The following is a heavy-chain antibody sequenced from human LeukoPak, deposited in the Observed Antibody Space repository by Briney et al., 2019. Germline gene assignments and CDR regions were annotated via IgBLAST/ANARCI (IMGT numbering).Heavy chain of an antibody. CDR1: GGSISSYY. V-gene: IGHV4-59*08. CDR2: IYHSGST. Sequence: SETLSLTCTVSGGSISSYYWSWIRQPPGKGLEWIGSIYHSGSTYYNPSLKSRVTISVDTSKNQFSLKLSSVTAADTAVYYCARVTAGYSSSWYWFDPWGQGTLVTVSS. D-gene: IGHD6-13*01. J-gene: IGHJ5*02. CDR3: ARVTAGYSSSWYWFDP.